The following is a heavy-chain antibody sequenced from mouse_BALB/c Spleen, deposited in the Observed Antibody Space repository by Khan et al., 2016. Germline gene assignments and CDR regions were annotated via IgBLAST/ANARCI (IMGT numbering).Heavy chain of an antibody. D-gene: IGHD1-1*01. V-gene: IGHV3-6*02. CDR2: ISSDVNN. CDR3: ARGGYYGSSHYWYFDV. CDR1: GYSITSGYN. J-gene: IGHJ1*01. Sequence: EVQLQESGPGLVKPSQTLSLTCSVTGYSITSGYNWNWIRQFPGNKLEWMGYISSDVNNNYNPSLKNRFSIIRDTSKNQFFLKLNSVTAEDTATYYCARGGYYGSSHYWYFDVWGAGTAVTVSS.